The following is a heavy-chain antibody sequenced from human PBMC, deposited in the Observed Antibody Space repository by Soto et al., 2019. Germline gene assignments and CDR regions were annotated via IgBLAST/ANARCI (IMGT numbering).Heavy chain of an antibody. V-gene: IGHV4-59*01. CDR2: ICCSGST. CDR1: GCSISSNY. J-gene: IGHJ4*02. Sequence: SETLSLTCTFSGCSISSNYWSWIRQPPGKGLEWIGYICCSGSTNYNPSLKSRGTTSVDTSKNQFSLKLSSVTAADTAVYYCAGGKIYGRMDYWGQGTLVTVSS. D-gene: IGHD3-3*01. CDR3: AGGKIYGRMDY.